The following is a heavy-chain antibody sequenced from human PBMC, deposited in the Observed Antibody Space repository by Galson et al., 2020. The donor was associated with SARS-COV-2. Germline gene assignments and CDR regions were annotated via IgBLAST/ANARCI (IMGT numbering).Heavy chain of an antibody. CDR2: ISHDGSDE. J-gene: IGHJ4*02. CDR3: AKSIVTLLVQSPVDY. D-gene: IGHD3-22*01. V-gene: IGHV3-30*18. Sequence: GGSLRLSCAASGFTFSSYGMHWVRQAPGKGLDWVAVISHDGSDEYYTDSVKGRFTISRDNSKNTLYLQLNSLRAEDTAVYYCAKSIVTLLVQSPVDYWCQGSLVTVSS. CDR1: GFTFSSYG.